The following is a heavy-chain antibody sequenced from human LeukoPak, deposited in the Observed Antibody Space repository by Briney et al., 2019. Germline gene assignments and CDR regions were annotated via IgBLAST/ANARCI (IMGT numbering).Heavy chain of an antibody. CDR1: GFTFSSYE. D-gene: IGHD1-26*01. V-gene: IGHV3-48*03. Sequence: GGPLRLSCAASGFTFSSYEMNWVRQAPGKGLEWVSYISGGGTTIYFADSVKGRFTISRDNAKNSLYLQMNSLRAEDTAVYYCAREGWGLSVADAFDIWGQGTMVTVSS. J-gene: IGHJ3*02. CDR2: ISGGGTTI. CDR3: AREGWGLSVADAFDI.